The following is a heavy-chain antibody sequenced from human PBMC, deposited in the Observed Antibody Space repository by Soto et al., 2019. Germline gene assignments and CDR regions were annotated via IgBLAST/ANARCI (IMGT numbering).Heavy chain of an antibody. J-gene: IGHJ6*02. D-gene: IGHD3-3*01. CDR3: ARSSSFGVVIHYYYGMDV. Sequence: ASVKVSCKASGYTFTSYGISWVRQAPGQGLEWMGWISAYNGNTNYAQKLQGRVTMTTDTSTSTAYMELRSLRSDDTAVYYCARSSSFGVVIHYYYGMDVWGQGTTVTVS. CDR1: GYTFTSYG. V-gene: IGHV1-18*01. CDR2: ISAYNGNT.